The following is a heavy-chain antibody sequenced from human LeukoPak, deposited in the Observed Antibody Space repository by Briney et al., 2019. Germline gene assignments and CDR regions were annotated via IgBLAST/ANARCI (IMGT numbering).Heavy chain of an antibody. J-gene: IGHJ2*01. CDR3: ARDLRSSGYKGHFDL. CDR1: GGSISSYY. Sequence: SETLSLTCTVSGGSISSYYWSWIRQPPGKGLEWIGYIYYSGSTSYNPSLKSRVTISVDTSKNQFSLKLSSVTAADTAVYYCARDLRSSGYKGHFDLWGRGTLVTVSS. CDR2: IYYSGST. D-gene: IGHD3-22*01. V-gene: IGHV4-59*01.